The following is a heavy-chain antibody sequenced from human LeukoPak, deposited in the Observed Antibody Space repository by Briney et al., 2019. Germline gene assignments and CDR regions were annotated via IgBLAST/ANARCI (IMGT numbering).Heavy chain of an antibody. CDR2: IYFSGSL. J-gene: IGHJ4*02. D-gene: IGHD3/OR15-3a*01. CDR1: GASIRSGDHY. Sequence: SQTLSLTCNVSGASIRSGDHYWSWLRQPPGKGLEWIGYIYFSGSLYYSPSLKGRLTISVDTSKNQFSLKLSSVTAADTAIYYCARGGGGYDFYAFDYWGQGALVTVSS. V-gene: IGHV4-30-4*01. CDR3: ARGGGGYDFYAFDY.